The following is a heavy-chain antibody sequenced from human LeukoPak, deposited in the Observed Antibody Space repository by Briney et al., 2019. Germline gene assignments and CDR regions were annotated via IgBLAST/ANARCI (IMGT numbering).Heavy chain of an antibody. J-gene: IGHJ5*02. D-gene: IGHD5-12*01. CDR2: INHSGST. Sequence: SETLSLTCAVYGGSFSGYYWSWIRQPPGKGLEWIGEINHSGSTNYNPSLKSRVTISVDTSKNQFSLKLSSVTAADTAVYYCARNAPTLRHGWLRLGGFDPWGQGTLVTVSS. CDR3: ARNAPTLRHGWLRLGGFDP. CDR1: GGSFSGYY. V-gene: IGHV4-34*01.